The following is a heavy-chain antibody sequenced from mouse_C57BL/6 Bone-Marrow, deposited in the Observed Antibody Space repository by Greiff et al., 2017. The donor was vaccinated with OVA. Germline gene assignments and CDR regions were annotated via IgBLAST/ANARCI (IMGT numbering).Heavy chain of an antibody. J-gene: IGHJ3*01. CDR1: GYTFTSYG. Sequence: VKLQESGAELARPGASVKLSCKASGYTFTSYGISWVKQRNGQGLEWIGEIYPRSGNTYYNEKFKGKATLTADKSSSTAYMELRSLTSEDSAVYFCARERGSFAYWGQGTLVTVSA. V-gene: IGHV1-81*01. CDR3: ARERGSFAY. CDR2: IYPRSGNT.